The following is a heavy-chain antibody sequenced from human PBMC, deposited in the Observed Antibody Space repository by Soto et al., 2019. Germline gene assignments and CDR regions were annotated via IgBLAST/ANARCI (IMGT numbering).Heavy chain of an antibody. V-gene: IGHV4-4*02. D-gene: IGHD1-26*01. Sequence: QVQLQESGPGLVKPSGTLSLTCAVSGASIRSNNWWSWVRQPPGKGLEGIGEIFHSGSTNYNPSLKTRLTISADKSKNQFSLKLSSVTAADTAVYYCARVYSGSYSDSWGRGTLVTVSS. CDR1: GASIRSNNW. CDR2: IFHSGST. J-gene: IGHJ4*02. CDR3: ARVYSGSYSDS.